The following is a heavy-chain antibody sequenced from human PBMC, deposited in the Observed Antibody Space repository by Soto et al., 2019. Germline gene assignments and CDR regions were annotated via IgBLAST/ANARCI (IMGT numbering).Heavy chain of an antibody. V-gene: IGHV3-33*08. Sequence: LRLSCAASGFALSGYGLHLVRQAPRQGLEWVAAIWNGGTTEAYSDSVNGRITIARDKSENKLYLQMNSLRAGDTAVYYCARAHYGFWTGGEQYYFYGLDVWGQGTTVTVSS. CDR1: GFALSGYG. CDR3: ARAHYGFWTGGEQYYFYGLDV. CDR2: IWNGGTTE. J-gene: IGHJ6*02. D-gene: IGHD3-3*01.